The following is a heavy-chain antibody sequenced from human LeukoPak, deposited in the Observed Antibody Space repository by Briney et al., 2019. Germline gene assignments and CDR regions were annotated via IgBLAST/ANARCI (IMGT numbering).Heavy chain of an antibody. D-gene: IGHD3-22*01. J-gene: IGHJ3*02. V-gene: IGHV4-31*02. CDR3: ARGYYDSSGLDAFNI. Sequence: LRLSCAASGFTFSSYWMHWVRQHPGKGLEWIGYIYYSGSTHYNPSLKSRVSISIDTTKNLFSLNLSSVTAADTAVYYCARGYYDSSGLDAFNIWGQGTTVTVSS. CDR1: GFTFSSYW. CDR2: IYYSGST.